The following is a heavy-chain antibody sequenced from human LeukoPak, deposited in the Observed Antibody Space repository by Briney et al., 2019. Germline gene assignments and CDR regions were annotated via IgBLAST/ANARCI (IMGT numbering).Heavy chain of an antibody. CDR3: AKGYRYNWNYDAFDI. V-gene: IGHV3-23*01. D-gene: IGHD1-7*01. CDR1: GFTFTSYT. Sequence: GGSLRLSCAASGFTFTSYTMNWVRQAPGKGLEWVSAISGSGGRTYHADSVKGRFTISRDNSKNTLYLQMNSLRVEDTAVYYCAKGYRYNWNYDAFDIWGQGTMVTASS. J-gene: IGHJ3*02. CDR2: ISGSGGRT.